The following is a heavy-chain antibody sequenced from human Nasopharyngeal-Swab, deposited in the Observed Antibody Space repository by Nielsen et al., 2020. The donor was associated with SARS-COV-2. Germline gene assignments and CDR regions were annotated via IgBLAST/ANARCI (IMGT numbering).Heavy chain of an antibody. V-gene: IGHV4-38-2*01. J-gene: IGHJ6*03. CDR3: ASSGGCSSTSCSRYYYYYYMDV. CDR2: IYHSGST. CDR1: GYSISSGYY. Sequence: SETLSLTCAVSGYSISSGYYWGWIRQPPGKGLEWIGSIYHSGSTYYNPSLKSRVTISVDTSKNQFSLKLSSVTAADTAVYYCASSGGCSSTSCSRYYYYYYMDVWGKGTTVTVSS. D-gene: IGHD2-2*01.